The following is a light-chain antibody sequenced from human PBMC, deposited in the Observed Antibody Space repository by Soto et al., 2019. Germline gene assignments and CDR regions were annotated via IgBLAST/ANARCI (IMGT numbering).Light chain of an antibody. CDR2: DVT. CDR1: SSDVGAYNY. CDR3: NSYTGSRSPDV. Sequence: QSVLTQPASVSGSPGQSITISCTGTSSDVGAYNYVCWYQQHPGKAPKLMIYDVTNRPSGVSSRFSGSKSRNMASLTISGLQAEDEADYYCNSYTGSRSPDVFGTGTKVTVL. V-gene: IGLV2-14*03. J-gene: IGLJ1*01.